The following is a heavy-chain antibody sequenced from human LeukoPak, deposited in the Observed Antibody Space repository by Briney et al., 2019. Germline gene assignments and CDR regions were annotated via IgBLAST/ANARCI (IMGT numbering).Heavy chain of an antibody. CDR1: GGTFSSYA. Sequence: ASVKVSCKASGGTFSSYAVSWVRQAPGQGLEWMGGIIPMFGTANYARKFQGRVTITTEESTSTVYMELSSLGSEDTAMYYCARVFARGGEISGSYYYYWGQGTLVTVSS. J-gene: IGHJ4*02. CDR2: IIPMFGTA. D-gene: IGHD1-26*01. CDR3: ARVFARGGEISGSYYYY. V-gene: IGHV1-69*05.